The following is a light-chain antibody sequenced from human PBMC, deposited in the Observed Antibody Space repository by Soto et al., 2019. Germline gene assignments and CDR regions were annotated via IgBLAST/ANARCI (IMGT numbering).Light chain of an antibody. Sequence: EIVLTQSPGTLSLSPGERATLSCRASQSASSSYLAWYQQKPGQAPRLLIYGASSRATGIPDRFSGSGSGTDFTLTISRLEPEDFAVYYCQQYDSSPLTFGGGTKVEIK. V-gene: IGKV3-20*01. CDR1: QSASSSY. CDR2: GAS. J-gene: IGKJ4*01. CDR3: QQYDSSPLT.